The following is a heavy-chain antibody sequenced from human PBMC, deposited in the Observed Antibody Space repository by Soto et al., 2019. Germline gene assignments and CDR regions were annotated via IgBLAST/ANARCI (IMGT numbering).Heavy chain of an antibody. V-gene: IGHV1-3*01. CDR2: INAGNGNT. D-gene: IGHD3-10*01. Sequence: GASVKVSCKASGYTFTSYAIYWVRQAPGQRLEWMGWINAGNGNTKYSQKFQGRVTITRDTSASTAYMELSSLRSEDTAVYYCARDMGFGLSDYWGQGTLVTVLL. CDR1: GYTFTSYA. J-gene: IGHJ4*02. CDR3: ARDMGFGLSDY.